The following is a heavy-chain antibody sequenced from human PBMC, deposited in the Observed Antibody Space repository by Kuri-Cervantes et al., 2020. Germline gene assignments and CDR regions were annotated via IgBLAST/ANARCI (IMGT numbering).Heavy chain of an antibody. CDR3: ARAYCSSTSCWLDP. Sequence: SETLSLTCTVSGGSISSSSYYWGWIRQPPGKGLEWIGSIYYSGGTYYNPSLKSRVTISVDTSKNQFSLKLSSVTAADTAVYYCARAYCSSTSCWLDPWGQGTLVTVSS. D-gene: IGHD2-2*01. CDR2: IYYSGGT. V-gene: IGHV4-39*01. J-gene: IGHJ5*02. CDR1: GGSISSSSYY.